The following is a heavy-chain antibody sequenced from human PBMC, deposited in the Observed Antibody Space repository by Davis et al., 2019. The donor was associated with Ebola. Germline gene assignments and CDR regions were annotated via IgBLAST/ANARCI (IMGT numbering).Heavy chain of an antibody. CDR2: INTSAGYT. CDR1: GYTFTNYY. V-gene: IGHV1-46*01. J-gene: IGHJ6*02. Sequence: ASVKVSCKAFGYTFTNYYVHWVRQAPGQGLEWMGVINTSAGYTNYAQKFQGRVTITRDTSTSTVYMEVRSLRSEDTAVYYCARDGPDYYGLDIWGQGTAVTVSS. CDR3: ARDGPDYYGLDI.